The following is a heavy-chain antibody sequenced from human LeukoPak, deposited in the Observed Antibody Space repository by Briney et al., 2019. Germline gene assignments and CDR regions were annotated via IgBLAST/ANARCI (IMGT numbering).Heavy chain of an antibody. D-gene: IGHD5-24*01. CDR2: INQDGSEK. J-gene: IGHJ4*02. V-gene: IGHV3-7*01. CDR3: AGVEMEVGGD. Sequence: GGSLRLSCAASGFTFSNYWMSWVRQAPGKGLEWVANINQDGSEKYYVDSVRGRFTISRDNAENSLYLQMNSLRAEDTAVYYCAGVEMEVGGDWGQGTLVTVSS. CDR1: GFTFSNYW.